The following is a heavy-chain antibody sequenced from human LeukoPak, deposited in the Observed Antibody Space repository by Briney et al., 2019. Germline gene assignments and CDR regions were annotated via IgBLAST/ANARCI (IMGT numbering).Heavy chain of an antibody. CDR1: GGSISSYY. CDR2: IYYSGST. V-gene: IGHV4-59*12. Sequence: SETLSLTCTVSGGSISSYYWSWIRQPAGKGLEWIGYIYYSGSTNYNPSLKSRVTISVDTSKNQFSLKLSSVTAADTAVYYCARGPRSVFMWWSIHRDYYYMDVWGKGTTVTVSS. CDR3: ARGPRSVFMWWSIHRDYYYMDV. J-gene: IGHJ6*03. D-gene: IGHD2-21*01.